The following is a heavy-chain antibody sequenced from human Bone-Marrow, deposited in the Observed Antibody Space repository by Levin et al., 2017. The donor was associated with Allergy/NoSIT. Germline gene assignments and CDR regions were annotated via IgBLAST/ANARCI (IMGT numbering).Heavy chain of an antibody. D-gene: IGHD5-12*01. J-gene: IGHJ4*02. CDR1: GYSFTDYY. Sequence: ASVKVSCKASGYSFTDYYIHWVRQAPGQGLEYMGWINPSSGGTNHAQKFQGRVTITRDTSLGTAFMELSSLRSDDTAVYYCARDEWLRFYFDYWGQGTLVTVSS. V-gene: IGHV1-2*02. CDR3: ARDEWLRFYFDY. CDR2: INPSSGGT.